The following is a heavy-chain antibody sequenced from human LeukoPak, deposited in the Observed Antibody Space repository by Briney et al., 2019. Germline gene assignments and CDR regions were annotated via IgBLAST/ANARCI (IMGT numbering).Heavy chain of an antibody. V-gene: IGHV3-23*01. CDR2: ISGSGGST. Sequence: GGSLRLSCTASGFTFSNYAMSWVRQAPGKGLEWVSAISGSGGSTYYADSVKGRFTISRDNSKNTLYLQMNSLRAEDTAVYYCAKSRSGSLFAGRDCWGQGTLVTVSS. CDR1: GFTFSNYA. J-gene: IGHJ4*02. CDR3: AKSRSGSLFAGRDC. D-gene: IGHD3-10*01.